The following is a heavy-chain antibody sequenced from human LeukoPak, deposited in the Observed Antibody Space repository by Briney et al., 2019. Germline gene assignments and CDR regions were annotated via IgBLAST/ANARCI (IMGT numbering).Heavy chain of an antibody. V-gene: IGHV5-51*01. CDR1: GYSFSTYW. CDR3: ASRYGATYVY. J-gene: IGHJ4*02. D-gene: IGHD1-26*01. CDR2: IYPGDSNT. Sequence: GESLKISCKGSGYSFSTYWIGWVRQMPGKGLEWMGIIYPGDSNTKYSPSFQGQVTISADKSISTAYLQWSSLKASDTAMYYCASRYGATYVYWGQGTLVTVSS.